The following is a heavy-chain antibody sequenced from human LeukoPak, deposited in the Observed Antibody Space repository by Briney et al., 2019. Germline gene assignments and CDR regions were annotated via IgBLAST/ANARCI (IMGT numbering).Heavy chain of an antibody. CDR1: GYTFTSYG. V-gene: IGHV1-18*01. CDR2: ISANNGDT. D-gene: IGHD4-17*01. CDR3: ARDIDYGDYPDTFDI. Sequence: GASVKVSCKASGYTFTSYGINWGRQAPGQGLEWMGWISANNGDTNYAQNLQGRVTMTRDTSTSTVYMELSSLRSEDTAVYYCARDIDYGDYPDTFDIWGQGTMVTVSS. J-gene: IGHJ3*02.